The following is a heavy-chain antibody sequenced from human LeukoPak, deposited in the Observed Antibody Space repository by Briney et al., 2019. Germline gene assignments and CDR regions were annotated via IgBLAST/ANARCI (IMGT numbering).Heavy chain of an antibody. D-gene: IGHD5-24*01. CDR3: ARDKRMGYYYYYGMDV. Sequence: KPSETLSLTCTVSGGSISSYYWSWIRQPPGKGLEWIGYIYYSGSTNYSPSLKSRVTISVDTSKNQFSLKLSSVTAADTAVYYCARDKRMGYYYYYGMDVWGQGTTVTVSS. V-gene: IGHV4-59*01. CDR2: IYYSGST. J-gene: IGHJ6*02. CDR1: GGSISSYY.